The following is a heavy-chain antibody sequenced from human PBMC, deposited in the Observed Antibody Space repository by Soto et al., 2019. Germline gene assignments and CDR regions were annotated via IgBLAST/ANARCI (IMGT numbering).Heavy chain of an antibody. CDR1: GFTFSDYA. CDR2: VSHDGRNT. Sequence: VQLVESGGGVVQPGRSLRLSCAASGFTFSDYAMHWVRQAPGKGLEWVAVVSHDGRNTHYADSVKGRFTISRDSSKNTVPLEMTSLRVEDTVGYYCAKGGRQWLVTSDFNYWGQGALVTVSS. V-gene: IGHV3-30*18. CDR3: AKGGRQWLVTSDFNY. D-gene: IGHD6-19*01. J-gene: IGHJ4*02.